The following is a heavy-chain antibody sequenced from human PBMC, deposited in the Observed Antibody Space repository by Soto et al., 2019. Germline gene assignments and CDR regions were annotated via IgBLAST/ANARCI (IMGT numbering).Heavy chain of an antibody. J-gene: IGHJ4*02. V-gene: IGHV3-48*02. CDR2: ISSSSSTI. CDR3: ARDSVTTVYSRSFDY. Sequence: EEQLVESGGGLVQPGGSLRLSCVASGFTFKTYSMNWVRQAPGKGLVWVSYISSSSSTIYYTDSVKGRFTVSRDNAKNSLYLKMISLRDEDTSVYYCARDSVTTVYSRSFDYWGQGTLVTVSS. CDR1: GFTFKTYS. D-gene: IGHD4-4*01.